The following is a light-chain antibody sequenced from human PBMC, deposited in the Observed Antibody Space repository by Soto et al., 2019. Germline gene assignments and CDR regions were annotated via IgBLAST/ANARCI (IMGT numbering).Light chain of an antibody. Sequence: ESVLTQSPATLSLSPGERATLSCRASQSVSSYLAWYQQKPGQAPRLLIYDASNRATGIPARFSGSGSGTDFTLTISSLEPEDFAVDYCQQRSNWPPDTFGQGTKLEIK. J-gene: IGKJ2*01. CDR2: DAS. V-gene: IGKV3-11*01. CDR1: QSVSSY. CDR3: QQRSNWPPDT.